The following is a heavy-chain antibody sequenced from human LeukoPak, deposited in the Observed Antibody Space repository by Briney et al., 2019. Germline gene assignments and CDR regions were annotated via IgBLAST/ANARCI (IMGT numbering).Heavy chain of an antibody. D-gene: IGHD6-19*01. Sequence: GSLRLSCAASGFTFSSYAINWVRQAPGKGLEWVSAISATGGSTNYADSVKGRFTISRDNSKNTLYVQMNSLRDEDTAVYYCAKDRSSSGWYALDNWGQGTLVTVAS. V-gene: IGHV3-23*01. J-gene: IGHJ4*02. CDR1: GFTFSSYA. CDR2: ISATGGST. CDR3: AKDRSSSGWYALDN.